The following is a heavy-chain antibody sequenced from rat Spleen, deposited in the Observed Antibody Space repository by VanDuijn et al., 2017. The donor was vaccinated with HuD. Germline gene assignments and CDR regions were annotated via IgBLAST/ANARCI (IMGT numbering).Heavy chain of an antibody. CDR3: TRYYEGYVMDV. CDR1: GFTFSDYN. D-gene: IGHD1-12*01. Sequence: EVQLVESGGGLVQPGRSLKLSCAASGFTFSDYNMAWVRQAPKKGLEWVATISYDGSSTYYRDSVKGRFTISRDNAENTVYLQMNSLRSEDTAIYYCTRYYEGYVMDVWGQGASVTVSS. CDR2: ISYDGSST. V-gene: IGHV5-7*01. J-gene: IGHJ4*01.